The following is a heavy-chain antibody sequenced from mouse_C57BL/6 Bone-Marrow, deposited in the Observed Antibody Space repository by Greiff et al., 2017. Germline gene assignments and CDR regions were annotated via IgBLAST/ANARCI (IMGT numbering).Heavy chain of an antibody. CDR1: GYTFTSYW. CDR2: IHPNSGST. CDR3: ARAGTGFDY. J-gene: IGHJ2*01. Sequence: QVQLQQPGAELVKPGASVKLSCKASGYTFTSYWMHWVKQRPGQGLEWIGMIHPNSGSTNYNEKFKSKATLTVDTSSSTAYMQRSSLTSEDSAVYYCARAGTGFDYWGQGTTLTVSS. V-gene: IGHV1-64*01. D-gene: IGHD4-1*01.